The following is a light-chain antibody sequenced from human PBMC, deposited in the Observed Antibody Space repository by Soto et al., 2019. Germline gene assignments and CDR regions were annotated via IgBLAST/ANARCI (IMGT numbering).Light chain of an antibody. CDR3: SSYTTSSSLLYV. CDR2: DVS. J-gene: IGLJ1*01. CDR1: SSDVGGYNY. Sequence: QSALTQPASVSGSPGQSITISCTGTSSDVGGYNYVSWYQQHPGKAPKLMIYDVSNRPSGVCNRYSGSKPRNTASLTISGLQAEDEDDYYCSSYTTSSSLLYVFGTGTKLTVL. V-gene: IGLV2-14*01.